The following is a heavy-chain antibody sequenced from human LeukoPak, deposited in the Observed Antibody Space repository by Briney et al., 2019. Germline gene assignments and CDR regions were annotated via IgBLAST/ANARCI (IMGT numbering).Heavy chain of an antibody. CDR2: IYYSGST. J-gene: IGHJ6*02. CDR1: GGSISSGGYY. D-gene: IGHD3-3*01. Sequence: PSETLSLTCTVSGGSISSGGYYWSWIRQHPGKGLEWIGYIYYSGSTYYNPSLKSRVTISVDTSKNQFSLKLSSVTAADTAVYYCARRVTIFGRMNVWGQGTTVTVSS. V-gene: IGHV4-31*03. CDR3: ARRVTIFGRMNV.